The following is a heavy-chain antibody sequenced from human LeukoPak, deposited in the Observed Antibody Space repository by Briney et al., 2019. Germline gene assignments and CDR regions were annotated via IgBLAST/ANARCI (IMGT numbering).Heavy chain of an antibody. CDR3: ARDWGYDSSGYYRHDDY. V-gene: IGHV1-46*01. CDR2: INPSGGST. J-gene: IGHJ4*02. D-gene: IGHD3-22*01. Sequence: ASVKVSCKASGYTFTSYYMHWVRQAPGQGLEWMGIINPSGGSTSYAQKFQGRVTMTRDTSTSTVYMELSSLRSEDTAVYYCARDWGYDSSGYYRHDDYWGQGTLATVSS. CDR1: GYTFTSYY.